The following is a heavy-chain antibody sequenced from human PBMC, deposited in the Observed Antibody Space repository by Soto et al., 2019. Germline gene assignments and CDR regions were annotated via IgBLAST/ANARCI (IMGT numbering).Heavy chain of an antibody. Sequence: QVQLVQSGAEVKKPGSSVKVSCKASGGTFSSYGISWVRQAPGQGLEWMGGIIPIIGTANYAQKFQGRVTITADDSTSTVYMELSSRRSEDTAVYYCARPPYYDFWSGYQTGYYYYGMDVWGQGTTVTVSS. J-gene: IGHJ6*02. V-gene: IGHV1-69*12. CDR2: IIPIIGTA. CDR3: ARPPYYDFWSGYQTGYYYYGMDV. D-gene: IGHD3-3*01. CDR1: GGTFSSYG.